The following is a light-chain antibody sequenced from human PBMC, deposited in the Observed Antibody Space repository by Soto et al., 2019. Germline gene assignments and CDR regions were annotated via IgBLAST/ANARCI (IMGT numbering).Light chain of an antibody. Sequence: SYELTQPLSVSVALGQTAKITCEGDNIRSKNVHWYQQKAGQAPVVVINRDFNRPSGIPERISGSNSGNTATPTITSAQAGDEADYYCQVWDSGSVVFGGGTKLTVL. CDR1: NIRSKN. J-gene: IGLJ2*01. CDR2: RDF. V-gene: IGLV3-9*01. CDR3: QVWDSGSVV.